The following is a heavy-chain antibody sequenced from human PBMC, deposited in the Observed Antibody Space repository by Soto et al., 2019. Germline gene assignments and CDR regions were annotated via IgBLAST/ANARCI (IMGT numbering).Heavy chain of an antibody. J-gene: IGHJ4*02. Sequence: QVQLVQSGAEVKKPGASVKVSCKTSGYTFASYGINWVRQAPGQGLEWMGWISAYNGNRNTIYAQKFQGRVTVTTGTSTSLAYMELRNLRSDDTAVYYCARARGRLLDYWGQGTLVTVSS. D-gene: IGHD3-16*01. CDR1: GYTFASYG. CDR2: ISAYNGNRNT. V-gene: IGHV1-18*01. CDR3: ARARGRLLDY.